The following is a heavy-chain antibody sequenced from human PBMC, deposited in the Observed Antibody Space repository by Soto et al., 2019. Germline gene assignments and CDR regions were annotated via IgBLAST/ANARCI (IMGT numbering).Heavy chain of an antibody. CDR2: IYQSGRT. V-gene: IGHV4-4*02. CDR1: GVSMVSANL. J-gene: IGHJ5*02. D-gene: IGHD3-16*01. CDR3: ARGIMITFGGVPLDP. Sequence: SEPLSLTNAVSGVSMVSANLLGGVRQTPGKGLEWIGEIYQSGRTNYNPSLKSRVTISVDKSKNQFSLNLRSVTAADTAVYYCARGIMITFGGVPLDPWGQGTLVT.